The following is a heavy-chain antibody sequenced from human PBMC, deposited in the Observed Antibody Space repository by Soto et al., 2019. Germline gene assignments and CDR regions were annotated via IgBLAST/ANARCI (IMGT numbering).Heavy chain of an antibody. Sequence: PGGSLRLSCVASGFTFSSYEMNWVRQAPGKGLEWVSAISGSNSYLYYTDSVKGRFTVSRDNAKNSLYLQMNSLRAEDTAVYYCEREVISMGGPDAFDVWGQGTMVTVSS. V-gene: IGHV3-21*01. CDR2: ISGSNSYL. CDR3: EREVISMGGPDAFDV. J-gene: IGHJ3*01. CDR1: GFTFSSYE. D-gene: IGHD2-15*01.